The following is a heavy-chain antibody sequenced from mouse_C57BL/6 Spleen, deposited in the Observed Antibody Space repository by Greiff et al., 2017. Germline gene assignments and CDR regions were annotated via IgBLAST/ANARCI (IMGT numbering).Heavy chain of an antibody. CDR2: IDPNSGGT. D-gene: IGHD1-1*01. V-gene: IGHV1-72*01. CDR1: GYTFTSYW. CDR3: ARADTPLYYGVPFYFDY. J-gene: IGHJ2*01. Sequence: QVQLQQPGAELVKPGASVKLSCKASGYTFTSYWMHWVKQRPGRGLEWIGRIDPNSGGTNYNEKFKSKATLTVDKPSSTASMQLSSLTSEDSAVYYWARADTPLYYGVPFYFDYWGQGTTLTVSS.